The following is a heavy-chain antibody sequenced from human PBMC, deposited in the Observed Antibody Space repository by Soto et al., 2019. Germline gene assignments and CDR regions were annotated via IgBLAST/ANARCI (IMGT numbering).Heavy chain of an antibody. V-gene: IGHV1-24*01. CDR2: FVPDEGET. CDR3: AKWNLRRWDDNYAFDV. D-gene: IGHD1-26*01. CDR1: GSTLTYVS. J-gene: IGHJ3*01. Sequence: QVQLVQSGAEVKNPGASVKVSCKVSGSTLTYVSMHWVRQAPGKGPERMGGFVPDEGETIYAQKFQGRVTMTEDTSTDTAHMELSRLASEDTAVYYCAKWNLRRWDDNYAFDVWGQGTLVTVSS.